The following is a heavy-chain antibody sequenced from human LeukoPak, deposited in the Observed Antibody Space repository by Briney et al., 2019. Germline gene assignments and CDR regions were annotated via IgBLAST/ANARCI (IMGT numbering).Heavy chain of an antibody. J-gene: IGHJ6*03. Sequence: GGSLRLSCAASGFTFSSYGMHWVRQAPGKGLEWVAFIRYDGSNKYYADSVKGRFTISRDNSKNTLYLQMNSLRAEDTAVYYCARVRPGESGSYYYVYYYYYMDVWGKGTTVTVSS. CDR1: GFTFSSYG. CDR2: IRYDGSNK. D-gene: IGHD3-10*01. CDR3: ARVRPGESGSYYYVYYYYYMDV. V-gene: IGHV3-30*02.